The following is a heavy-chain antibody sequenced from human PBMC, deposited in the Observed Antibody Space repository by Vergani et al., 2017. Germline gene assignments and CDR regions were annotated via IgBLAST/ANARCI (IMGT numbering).Heavy chain of an antibody. CDR2: IYYSGST. J-gene: IGHJ5*02. V-gene: IGHV4-39*01. CDR1: GDSIISRSYY. CDR3: ARHSTVEWLVKLGWIDP. D-gene: IGHD6-19*01. Sequence: QMQLQESGPGLVKASETLSLTCTVSGDSIISRSYYWGWIRQPPGKGLEWIASIYYSGSTYYNPSLKSRVTISVDTSKNQFSLKLSSVTAADTAVYFCARHSTVEWLVKLGWIDPWGQGLLVTVSS.